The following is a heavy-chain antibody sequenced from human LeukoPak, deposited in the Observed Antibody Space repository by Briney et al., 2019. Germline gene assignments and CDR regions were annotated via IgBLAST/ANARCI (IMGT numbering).Heavy chain of an antibody. V-gene: IGHV1-8*03. Sequence: ASVKVSCKASGCTFTSYDINWVRQATGQGLEWMGWMNPNSGNTGYAQKFQGRVTITRNTSISTAYMELSSLRSEDTAVYYCARVGVRGYSYGQYYFDYWGQGTLVTVSS. CDR2: MNPNSGNT. CDR1: GCTFTSYD. D-gene: IGHD5-18*01. CDR3: ARVGVRGYSYGQYYFDY. J-gene: IGHJ4*02.